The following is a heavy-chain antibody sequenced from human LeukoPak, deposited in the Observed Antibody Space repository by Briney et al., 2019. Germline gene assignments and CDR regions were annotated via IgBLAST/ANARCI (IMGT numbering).Heavy chain of an antibody. CDR2: IYYSGST. V-gene: IGHV4-59*01. CDR3: ARGRTSFDY. J-gene: IGHJ4*02. D-gene: IGHD1-14*01. CDR1: GGSISSYY. Sequence: SSETLSLTCTVSGGSISSYYWSWIRQPPGKGLQWIGYIYYSGSTNYNPSLKSRVTISVDTSKNQFSLKLSSVTAADTAVYYCARGRTSFDYWGQGTLVTVSS.